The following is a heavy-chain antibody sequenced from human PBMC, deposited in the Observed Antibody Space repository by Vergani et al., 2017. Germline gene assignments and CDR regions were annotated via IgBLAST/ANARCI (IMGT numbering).Heavy chain of an antibody. CDR2: IWYDGSNK. V-gene: IGHV3-33*01. CDR3: ARGDDSRTFYYYYYGMDV. D-gene: IGHD1-1*01. CDR1: GFTFSSYG. J-gene: IGHJ6*02. Sequence: QVQLVESGGGVVQPGRSLRLSCAASGFTFSSYGMHWVRQAPGKGLEWVAVIWYDGSNKDYADSVKGRFTISRDNSKNTLYLQMNSLRAEDTAVYYCARGDDSRTFYYYYYGMDVWGQGTTVTVSS.